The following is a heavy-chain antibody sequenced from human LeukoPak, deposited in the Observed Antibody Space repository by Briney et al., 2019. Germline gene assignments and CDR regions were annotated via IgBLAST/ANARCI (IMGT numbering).Heavy chain of an antibody. D-gene: IGHD3-10*01. Sequence: GRSLRPSCAASGFTFSSYGVHWVRQAPGKGLEWVAVISYDGSNKNCADSVKGRFTISRDNSKNTLYLQMNSLRAEDTAVYYCAKKSAGSYYNGPDYWGQGTLVTVSS. V-gene: IGHV3-30*18. CDR1: GFTFSSYG. CDR2: ISYDGSNK. CDR3: AKKSAGSYYNGPDY. J-gene: IGHJ4*02.